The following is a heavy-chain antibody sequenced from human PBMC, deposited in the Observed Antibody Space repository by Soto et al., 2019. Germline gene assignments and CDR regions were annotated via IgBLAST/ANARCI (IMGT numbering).Heavy chain of an antibody. CDR2: ISYDGSNK. D-gene: IGHD2-2*01. CDR1: GFTFRSYA. CDR3: ASPVTIVGMDV. J-gene: IGHJ6*02. V-gene: IGHV3-30-3*01. Sequence: GGSLRRSCAASGFTFRSYAMHWVRQAPGKGLEWVAVISYDGSNKYYADSVKGRFTISRDNSKNTLYLQINNLRAGDTAVYYCASPVTIVGMDVLDPGATLTVSS.